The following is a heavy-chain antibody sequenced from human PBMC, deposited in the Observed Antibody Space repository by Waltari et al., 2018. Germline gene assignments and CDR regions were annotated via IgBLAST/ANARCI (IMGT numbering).Heavy chain of an antibody. V-gene: IGHV3-21*01. CDR3: ARDLPYDSSGYYYEPFDY. CDR2: ISISSSYI. J-gene: IGHJ4*02. CDR1: GFTFSSYS. D-gene: IGHD3-22*01. Sequence: EVQLVESGGGLVKPGGSLRLSCAASGFTFSSYSMNWVRQAPGKGLEWVSSISISSSYIYYADSVKGRFTISRDNAKNSLYLQMNSLRAEDTAVYYCARDLPYDSSGYYYEPFDYWGQGTLVTVSS.